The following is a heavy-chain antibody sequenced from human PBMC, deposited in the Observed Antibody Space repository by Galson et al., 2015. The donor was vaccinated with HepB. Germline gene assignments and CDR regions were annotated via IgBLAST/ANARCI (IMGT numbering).Heavy chain of an antibody. D-gene: IGHD2-2*01. Sequence: SLRLSCAASGFTFSSYSMNWVRQAPGKGLEWVSSISSSSSYIYYADSVKGRFTISRDNAKNSLYLQMNSLRPADTAVYYCARDWTPAWSPPYCSSTSCYGDGWFDPWGQGTLVTVSS. J-gene: IGHJ5*02. CDR3: ARDWTPAWSPPYCSSTSCYGDGWFDP. V-gene: IGHV3-21*04. CDR2: ISSSSSYI. CDR1: GFTFSSYS.